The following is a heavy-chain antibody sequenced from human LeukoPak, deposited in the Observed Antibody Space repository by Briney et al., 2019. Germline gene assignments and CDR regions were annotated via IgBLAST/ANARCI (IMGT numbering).Heavy chain of an antibody. CDR1: GFTFSSYE. Sequence: GGSLTLSCAASGFTFSSYEMNWVRQAPGKGLEGVSYISSSGSTIYYADSVKGRFTISRDNAKNSLYLQMNSLRAEDTAVYYCARDDWNDVMNYYGMDVWGQGTTVTVSS. J-gene: IGHJ6*02. CDR3: ARDDWNDVMNYYGMDV. CDR2: ISSSGSTI. D-gene: IGHD1-1*01. V-gene: IGHV3-48*03.